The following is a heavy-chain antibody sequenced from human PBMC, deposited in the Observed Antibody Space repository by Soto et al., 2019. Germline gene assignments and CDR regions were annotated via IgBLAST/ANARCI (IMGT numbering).Heavy chain of an antibody. V-gene: IGHV4-61*01. D-gene: IGHD3-22*01. CDR1: GGSVSSGSYY. CDR3: AATYYYDSSGYYTLGVFDY. CDR2: IYYSGST. Sequence: PSETLSLTCTVSGGSVSSGSYYWSWIRQPPGKGLEWIGYIYYSGSTNYNPSLKSRVTISVDTSKNQFSLKLSSVTAADTAVYYCAATYYYDSSGYYTLGVFDYGGQGTLVTVSS. J-gene: IGHJ4*02.